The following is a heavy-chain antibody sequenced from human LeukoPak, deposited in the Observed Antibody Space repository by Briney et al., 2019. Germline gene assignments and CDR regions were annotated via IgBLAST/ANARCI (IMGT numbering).Heavy chain of an antibody. CDR1: GFTFSSFE. J-gene: IGHJ4*02. V-gene: IGHV3-48*03. CDR3: ASRPPPHRGPFDY. Sequence: GGSLRLSCAASGFTFSSFEMNWVRQAPGKGLQWISYISSSSSTIDYADSVKGRFTISRDNAKNSLYLQMNSLRAEDTAVYYCASRPPPHRGPFDYWGQGTLVTVSS. CDR2: ISSSSSTI.